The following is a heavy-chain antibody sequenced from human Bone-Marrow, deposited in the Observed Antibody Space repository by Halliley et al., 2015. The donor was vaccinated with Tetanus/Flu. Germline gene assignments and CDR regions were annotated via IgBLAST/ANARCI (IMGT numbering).Heavy chain of an antibody. CDR3: ARVPRGGMDV. CDR1: GDSISSSNW. CDR2: IYHSGST. V-gene: IGHV4-4*02. J-gene: IGHJ6*02. Sequence: SLRLSCAVSGDSISSSNWWNWVRQPPGKGLEWIGEIYHSGSTTYNPSLKSRVTMLVDESKNQFSLNLTSVTAADTAVYYCARVPRGGMDVWGQGKTVTVPS.